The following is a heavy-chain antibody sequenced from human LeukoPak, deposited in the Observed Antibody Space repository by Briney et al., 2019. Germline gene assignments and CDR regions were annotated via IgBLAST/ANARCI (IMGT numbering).Heavy chain of an antibody. CDR1: GFTFSSYS. J-gene: IGHJ3*02. Sequence: PGGSLRLSCAASGFTFSSYSMNWVRQAPGKGLEWVSTISGGGGSTYYADSVKGRFTISRDNAKNSLYLQMNSLRAEDTAVYYCAIDNPYSESLAADDALDIWGQGTMVTVSS. V-gene: IGHV3-21*01. D-gene: IGHD1-26*01. CDR3: AIDNPYSESLAADDALDI. CDR2: ISGGGGST.